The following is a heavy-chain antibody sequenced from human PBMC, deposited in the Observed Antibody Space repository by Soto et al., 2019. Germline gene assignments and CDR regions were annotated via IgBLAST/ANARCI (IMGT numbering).Heavy chain of an antibody. CDR1: GFTFSSYW. Sequence: LRLSCAASGFTFSSYWMSWVRQAPGKGLEWVANIKQDGSEKYYVDSVKGRFTISRDNAKNSLYLQMNNLRAEDTAVYYCAREQISGWYFWSRVWFDPWGQGTLVTVSS. V-gene: IGHV3-7*03. CDR3: AREQISGWYFWSRVWFDP. J-gene: IGHJ5*02. CDR2: IKQDGSEK. D-gene: IGHD6-19*01.